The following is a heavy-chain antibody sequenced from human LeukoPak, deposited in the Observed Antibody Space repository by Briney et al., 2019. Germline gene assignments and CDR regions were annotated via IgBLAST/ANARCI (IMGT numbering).Heavy chain of an antibody. V-gene: IGHV3-23*01. J-gene: IGHJ4*02. CDR2: ISGSGGST. Sequence: GGSPRLSCVPSGFSCSNYAMSWVRQAPGKGLEWVSSISGSGGSTHYVDSVKGRFTISRDKTKNTLYLQMNSLRAEDTAVYYCAKSSYYDASGYYREYYFDSWGQGTLVTVSS. CDR1: GFSCSNYA. D-gene: IGHD3-22*01. CDR3: AKSSYYDASGYYREYYFDS.